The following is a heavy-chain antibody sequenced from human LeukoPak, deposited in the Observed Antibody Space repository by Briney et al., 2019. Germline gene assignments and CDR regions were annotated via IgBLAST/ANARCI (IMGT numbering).Heavy chain of an antibody. CDR2: NSGSGSTV. V-gene: IGHV3-48*03. Sequence: GGSLRLSCAASGFTFSSYEMNWVRQAPGKGLEWVSYNSGSGSTVYYADSVKGRFTISRDNAKNSLYLQMNSLRAEDTAVYYCARDPYGGKHDAFDIWGQGTMVTVSS. J-gene: IGHJ3*02. CDR1: GFTFSSYE. CDR3: ARDPYGGKHDAFDI. D-gene: IGHD4/OR15-4a*01.